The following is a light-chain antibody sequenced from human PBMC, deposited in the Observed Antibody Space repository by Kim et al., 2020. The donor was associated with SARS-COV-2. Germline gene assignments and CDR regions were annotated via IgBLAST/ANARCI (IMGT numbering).Light chain of an antibody. Sequence: QSALTQPPSVSGSPGQSVTISCTGTSSDVGNYNRVSWYQQPPGTAPKLMIYSVSNRPSGFPDRFSGSKSGNTASLTISELQAEDEADYYCSSYAGSITVIFGGGTQLTV. J-gene: IGLJ2*01. CDR1: SSDVGNYNR. V-gene: IGLV2-18*02. CDR3: SSYAGSITVI. CDR2: SVS.